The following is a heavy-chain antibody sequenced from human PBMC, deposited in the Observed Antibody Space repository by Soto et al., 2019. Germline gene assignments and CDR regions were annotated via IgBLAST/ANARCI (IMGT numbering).Heavy chain of an antibody. CDR1: GFSLSTSGVG. CDR3: AHRQYGDYVSDAFDI. J-gene: IGHJ3*02. CDR2: IYWADDK. V-gene: IGHV2-5*02. Sequence: QITLKESGPTLVKPTQTLTLTCTFSGFSLSTSGVGVGWIHQPPGKALEWLALIYWADDKRYSPSLKSRLTITKDTSKNQVVLTMTNMDPVDTATYYCAHRQYGDYVSDAFDIWGQGTMVTVSS. D-gene: IGHD4-17*01.